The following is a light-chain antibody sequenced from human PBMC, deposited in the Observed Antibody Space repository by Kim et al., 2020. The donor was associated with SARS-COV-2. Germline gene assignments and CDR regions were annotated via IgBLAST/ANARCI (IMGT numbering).Light chain of an antibody. V-gene: IGLV2-14*03. Sequence: QSALTQPASVSGSPGQSITISCTGISSDVVNYNYVSWYQQHPGKVPKLIIYDVQNRPSGISNRFSGSKSGNTASLTIFGLQAEDEADYYCFSYTTTTTSSTLVAFGGGTQLTVL. CDR3: FSYTTTTTSSTLVA. CDR1: SSDVVNYNY. J-gene: IGLJ2*01. CDR2: DVQ.